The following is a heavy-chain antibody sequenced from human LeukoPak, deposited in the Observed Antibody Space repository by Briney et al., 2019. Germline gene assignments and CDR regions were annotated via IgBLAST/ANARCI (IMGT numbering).Heavy chain of an antibody. CDR1: GFTFSGYG. CDR2: IWYDGSNT. V-gene: IGHV3-33*01. D-gene: IGHD2-15*01. Sequence: GGSLRLSCAASGFTFSGYGMHWVRQAPGKGLEWVADIWYDGSNTYYADSVKGRFTISRDNSRNTLYVQMNSLRAEDAAVYYCARGFGYYLDYWGQGTLVTVSS. CDR3: ARGFGYYLDY. J-gene: IGHJ4*02.